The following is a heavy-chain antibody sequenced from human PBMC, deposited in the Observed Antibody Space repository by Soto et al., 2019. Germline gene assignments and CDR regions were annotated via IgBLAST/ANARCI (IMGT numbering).Heavy chain of an antibody. CDR2: VYNSGST. D-gene: IGHD6-13*01. CDR1: GGSISSNY. Sequence: PSETLSLTCTVSGGSISSNYWTWIRQPPGKGLEWIGYVYNSGSTNYNPTLKSRVTISEDTSKSQFSLKVNSMTAADTAVYYCARYRREAVAGYTLDNWGQGILVTVSS. CDR3: ARYRREAVAGYTLDN. V-gene: IGHV4-59*01. J-gene: IGHJ4*02.